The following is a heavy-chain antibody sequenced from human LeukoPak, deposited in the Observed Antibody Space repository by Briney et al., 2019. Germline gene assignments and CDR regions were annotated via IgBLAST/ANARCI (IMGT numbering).Heavy chain of an antibody. D-gene: IGHD3-16*01. J-gene: IGHJ4*02. CDR3: ARAEGYAYYFDY. CDR1: GGTFSSYA. CDR2: FIPILGIA. V-gene: IGHV1-69*04. Sequence: SVKVSCKASGGTFSSYAISWVRQAPGQGLEWMGRFIPILGIANYAQKFQGRVTITADKSTSTAYMELSSLRSEDTAVYYCARAEGYAYYFDYWGQGTLVTVSS.